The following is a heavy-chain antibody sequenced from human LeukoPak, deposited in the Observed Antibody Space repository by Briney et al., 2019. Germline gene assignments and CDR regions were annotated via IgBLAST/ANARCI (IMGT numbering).Heavy chain of an antibody. D-gene: IGHD3-10*01. Sequence: ASVKVSRKASGYTFTGYYMHWVRQAPGQGLEWMGWINPNSGGTNYAQKFQGRVTMTRDTSISTAYMELSSLRSEDTAVYYCARDKYYYGSGSYSGYYMDVWGKGTTVTVSS. CDR2: INPNSGGT. J-gene: IGHJ6*03. CDR3: ARDKYYYGSGSYSGYYMDV. CDR1: GYTFTGYY. V-gene: IGHV1-2*02.